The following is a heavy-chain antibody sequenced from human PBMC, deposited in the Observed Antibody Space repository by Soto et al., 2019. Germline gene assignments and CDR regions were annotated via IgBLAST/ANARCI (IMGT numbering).Heavy chain of an antibody. J-gene: IGHJ4*02. CDR2: INPTGGST. V-gene: IGHV1-46*01. D-gene: IGHD2-15*01. CDR1: GYTFINYY. Sequence: QVQLVQSGAEVKKPGASVKVSCKASGYTFINYYIHWVRQAPGHGLEWMAIINPTGGSTNYAQKFQGRPTLTMDTSTTTVYMELSSLTSEDTAIYYCARHLAAADVWGQGTLVTVSS. CDR3: ARHLAAADV.